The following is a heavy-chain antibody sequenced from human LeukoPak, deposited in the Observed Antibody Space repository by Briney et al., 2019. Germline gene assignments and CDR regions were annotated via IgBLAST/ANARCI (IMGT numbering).Heavy chain of an antibody. CDR1: GFTFSSYA. Sequence: GGSLRLSCAASGFTFSSYAMSWVRQAPGKGLEWVSAISGSGGSTYYADPVKGRFTISRDNSKNTLYLQMNSLRAEDTAVYYCARFRFGVFDYWGQGALVTVSS. D-gene: IGHD3-10*01. J-gene: IGHJ4*02. V-gene: IGHV3-23*01. CDR3: ARFRFGVFDY. CDR2: ISGSGGST.